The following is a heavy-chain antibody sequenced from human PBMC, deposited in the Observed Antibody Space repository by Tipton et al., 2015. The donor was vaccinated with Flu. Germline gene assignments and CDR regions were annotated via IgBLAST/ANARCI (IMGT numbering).Heavy chain of an antibody. Sequence: TLSLTCAVYGGSFSGHYWSWIRRPPGKGLEWIGSVSHSGNTYYEPSLKSRVTISLDTFQNHFSLKLISVTAADTAVYYCSRSTYYYGSGTSDYWGQGTLVTVSS. CDR3: SRSTYYYGSGTSDY. D-gene: IGHD3-10*01. J-gene: IGHJ4*02. CDR1: GGSFSGHY. V-gene: IGHV4-34*01. CDR2: VSHSGNT.